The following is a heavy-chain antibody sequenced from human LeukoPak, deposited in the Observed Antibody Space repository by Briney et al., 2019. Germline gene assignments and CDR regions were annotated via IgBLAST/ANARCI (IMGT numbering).Heavy chain of an antibody. D-gene: IGHD2-15*01. V-gene: IGHV4-59*01. J-gene: IGHJ4*02. CDR1: GGSIRYYY. CDR2: IYYNGST. CDR3: ARKGGLFDY. Sequence: SETLSLTCTVSGGSIRYYYWSWIRQSPGKGLEWIGYIYYNGSTNYNPSLKSRVTISVDTSKDQFSLKMSSVTAADTAVYYCARKGGLFDYWGQGRLVTVSS.